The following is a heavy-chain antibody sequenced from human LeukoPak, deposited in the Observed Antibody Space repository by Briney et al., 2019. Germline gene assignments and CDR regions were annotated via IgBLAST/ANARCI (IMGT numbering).Heavy chain of an antibody. D-gene: IGHD3-3*01. CDR3: AKAGDFGVVPPYVAHLDY. J-gene: IGHJ4*02. Sequence: GGSLRLSCAASGFTFSNYAMSWVRQAPGKGLEWVSATSGSGGSTYYADSVKGRFTISRDNSKNTLYLQMNSLRAEDTAVYYCAKAGDFGVVPPYVAHLDYWGQGTLVTVSS. V-gene: IGHV3-23*01. CDR2: TSGSGGST. CDR1: GFTFSNYA.